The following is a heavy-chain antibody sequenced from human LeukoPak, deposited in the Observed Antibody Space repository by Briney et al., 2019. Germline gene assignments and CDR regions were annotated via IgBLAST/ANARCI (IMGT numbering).Heavy chain of an antibody. Sequence: SETLSLTCTVSGGSTSSSSYYWGWIRQPPGKGLGWIGSIYYSGSTYYNPSLKSRVTISVDTSKNQFSLKLSSVTAADTAVYYCARVRVGAVDYWGQGTLVTVSS. CDR3: ARVRVGAVDY. CDR2: IYYSGST. CDR1: GGSTSSSSYY. J-gene: IGHJ4*02. D-gene: IGHD1-26*01. V-gene: IGHV4-39*01.